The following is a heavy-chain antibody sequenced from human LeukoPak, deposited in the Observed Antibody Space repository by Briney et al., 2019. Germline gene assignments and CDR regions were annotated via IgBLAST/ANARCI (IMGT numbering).Heavy chain of an antibody. CDR2: IIPIFGTA. J-gene: IGHJ4*02. V-gene: IGHV1-69*13. Sequence: SVKVSCKASGGTFSSYAISWVRQAPGQGLEWMGGIIPIFGTANYAQKFQGRVTITADESTSTAYMELSSLRSEDTAVYYCARDAPPDYGGNTHPPPFDYWGQGTLVTVSS. CDR3: ARDAPPDYGGNTHPPPFDY. D-gene: IGHD4-23*01. CDR1: GGTFSSYA.